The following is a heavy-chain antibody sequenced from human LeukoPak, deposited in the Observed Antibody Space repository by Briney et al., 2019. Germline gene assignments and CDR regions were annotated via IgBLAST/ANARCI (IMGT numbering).Heavy chain of an antibody. J-gene: IGHJ4*02. V-gene: IGHV1-18*01. CDR3: ARYNSMFRGVTTSDY. D-gene: IGHD3-10*01. Sequence: ASVKVSCKASGYTFTNYGFNWVRQAPGQGLEWMGNSAYNGNTNYAQKFQDRVTMTTDTSTSTAYMELRSLRSDDTVVYYCARYNSMFRGVTTSDYRGQGTLVTVSS. CDR2: NSAYNGNT. CDR1: GYTFTNYG.